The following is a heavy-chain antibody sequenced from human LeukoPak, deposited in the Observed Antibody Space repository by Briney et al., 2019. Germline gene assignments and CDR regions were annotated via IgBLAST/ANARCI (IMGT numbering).Heavy chain of an antibody. D-gene: IGHD3-22*01. CDR1: GDSVSSNIAA. CDR2: TYYRSKWYN. J-gene: IGHJ4*02. V-gene: IGHV6-1*01. CDR3: ARGRGGDSSGYYWVYYFDY. Sequence: SQTLSLTCAISGDSVSSNIAAWNWIRQSPSRGLEWLGRTYYRSKWYNDYAVSVKSRITINPDTSKNQFSLQLNSVTPEDTAVYYCARGRGGDSSGYYWVYYFDYWGQGTLVTVSS.